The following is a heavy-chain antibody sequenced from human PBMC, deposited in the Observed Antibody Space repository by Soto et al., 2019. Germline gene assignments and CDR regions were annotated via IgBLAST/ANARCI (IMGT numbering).Heavy chain of an antibody. CDR1: GGSISSYY. J-gene: IGHJ4*02. V-gene: IGHV4-59*01. CDR2: IYYSGST. Sequence: LSLTCTVSGGSISSYYWSWIRQPPGKGLEWIGYIYYSGSTNYNPSLKSRVTISVDTSKNQFSLKLSSVTAADTAVYYCARSRYYYDSSGYFDYWGQGTLVTVSS. D-gene: IGHD3-22*01. CDR3: ARSRYYYDSSGYFDY.